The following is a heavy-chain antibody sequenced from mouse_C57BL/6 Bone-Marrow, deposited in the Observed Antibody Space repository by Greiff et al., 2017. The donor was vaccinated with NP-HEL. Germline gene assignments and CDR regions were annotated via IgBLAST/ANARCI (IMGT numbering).Heavy chain of an antibody. CDR1: GFTFTTYA. CDR2: IRSKSSNYST. Sequence: EVKLVESGGGLVQPTGSLKLSCAASGFTFTTYAMHWVRQAPGKGLEWVARIRSKSSNYSTYYADSTKDRFTISRDASHSILYQLMNDLNTENTAMYYCVRDGGSGVFFYAMDYWGQGTSVTVSS. D-gene: IGHD3-1*01. V-gene: IGHV10-3*01. J-gene: IGHJ4*01. CDR3: VRDGGSGVFFYAMDY.